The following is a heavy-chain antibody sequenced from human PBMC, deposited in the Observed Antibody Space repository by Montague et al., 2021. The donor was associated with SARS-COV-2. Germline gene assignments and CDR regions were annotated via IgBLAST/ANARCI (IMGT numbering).Heavy chain of an antibody. CDR3: AGGSRVTTDY. CDR2: IYSGGSSP. J-gene: IGHJ4*02. D-gene: IGHD4-17*01. V-gene: IGHV3-66*02. Sequence: SLRLSCAASGSNVNDNYMNRIRQAPVKGLEWVSVIYSGGSSPYYXDSVQGRFTISRDIYKNMVYLQMNNLRPEDTAVSYCAGGSRVTTDYWGQGTLVTVSS. CDR1: GSNVNDNY.